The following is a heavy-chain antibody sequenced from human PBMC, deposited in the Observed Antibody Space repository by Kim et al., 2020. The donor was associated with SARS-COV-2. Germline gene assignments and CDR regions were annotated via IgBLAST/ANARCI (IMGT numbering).Heavy chain of an antibody. Sequence: GGSLRLSCAASGFPFDAYTMHWVRQGPGKGLEWISFITRNGRTTSYAESVKCRSAISRDNGRNSLLLHINSLTPEDTAVYYCVKEANRNQDGMDXGGRG. V-gene: IGHV3-43*01. CDR1: GFPFDAYT. J-gene: IGHJ6*02. CDR2: ITRNGRTT. CDR3: VKEANRNQDGMDX.